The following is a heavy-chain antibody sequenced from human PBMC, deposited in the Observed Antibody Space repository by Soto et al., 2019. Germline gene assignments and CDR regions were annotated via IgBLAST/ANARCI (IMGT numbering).Heavy chain of an antibody. Sequence: QVQLVQSGAEVKKPGSSVKVSCKASGGTFSSYTISWVRQAPGQGLEWMGRIIPILGIANYAQKFQGRVTNTADKSTSTAYMELSSLRSEDTAVYYCARGSYGEAYWYFDLWGRGTLVTVSS. CDR1: GGTFSSYT. V-gene: IGHV1-69*02. CDR3: ARGSYGEAYWYFDL. D-gene: IGHD1-26*01. J-gene: IGHJ2*01. CDR2: IIPILGIA.